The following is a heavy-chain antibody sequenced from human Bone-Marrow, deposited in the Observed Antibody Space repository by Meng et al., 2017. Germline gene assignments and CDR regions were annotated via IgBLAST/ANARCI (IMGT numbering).Heavy chain of an antibody. V-gene: IGHV4-59*01. CDR3: ASLTYGMDV. CDR1: GGSLSGYY. CDR2: IYYSGST. Sequence: SETLSLTCAVYGGSLSGYYWSWIRQPPGKGLEWIGYIYYSGSTNYNPSLKSRVTISVDTSKNQFSLKLSSVTAADTAVYYCASLTYGMDVWGQGTTVTVSS. J-gene: IGHJ6*02.